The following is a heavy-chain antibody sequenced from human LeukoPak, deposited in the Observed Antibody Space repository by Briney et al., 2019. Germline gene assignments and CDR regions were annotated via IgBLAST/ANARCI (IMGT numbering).Heavy chain of an antibody. Sequence: GGSLRLSCAASGFTFSSYGMHWVRQAPGKGLEWVAVIWYGGSNKYYADSVKGRFTISRDNSKNTLYLQMNSLRAEDTAVYYCARGGIAVAGLFDYWGQGTLVTVSS. CDR3: ARGGIAVAGLFDY. V-gene: IGHV3-33*08. CDR1: GFTFSSYG. D-gene: IGHD6-19*01. J-gene: IGHJ4*02. CDR2: IWYGGSNK.